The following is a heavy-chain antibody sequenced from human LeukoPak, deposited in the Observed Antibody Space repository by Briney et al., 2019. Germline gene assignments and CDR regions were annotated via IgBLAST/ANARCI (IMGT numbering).Heavy chain of an antibody. V-gene: IGHV3-7*03. CDR3: AKDPRTTVTTDYGY. Sequence: GGSLRLSCAASGFTFSSYWMSWVRQAPGKGLEWVANIKQDGSEKYYVDSVKGRFTISRDNAKNSLYLQMNSLRAEDTAVYYCAKDPRTTVTTDYGYWGQGTLVTVSS. CDR2: IKQDGSEK. J-gene: IGHJ4*02. D-gene: IGHD4-11*01. CDR1: GFTFSSYW.